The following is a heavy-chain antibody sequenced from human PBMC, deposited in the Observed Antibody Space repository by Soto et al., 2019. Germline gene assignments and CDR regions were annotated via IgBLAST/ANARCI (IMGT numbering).Heavy chain of an antibody. Sequence: ASVKVSCKASGGTFSSYAISWVRQAPGQGLEWMGGISANNGKANYAQKLQGRVTMTTDTSTSTAYMELRSLRSDDTAVYYCARDEGRLRYFDWLSQYYYYYGMDVWGQGTTVTVSS. D-gene: IGHD3-9*01. J-gene: IGHJ6*02. V-gene: IGHV1-18*01. CDR2: ISANNGKA. CDR3: ARDEGRLRYFDWLSQYYYYYGMDV. CDR1: GGTFSSYA.